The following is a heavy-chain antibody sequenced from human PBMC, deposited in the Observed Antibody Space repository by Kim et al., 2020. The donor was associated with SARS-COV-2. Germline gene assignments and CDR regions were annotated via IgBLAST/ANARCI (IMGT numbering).Heavy chain of an antibody. CDR3: ASDIVVVPAAEYYYYYGMDV. J-gene: IGHJ6*02. V-gene: IGHV1-69*04. CDR1: GGTFSSYA. Sequence: VKVSCKASGGTFSSYAISWVRQAPGQGLEWMGRIIPILGIANYAQKFQGRVTITADKSTSTAYMELSSLRSEDTAMFYCASDIVVVPAAEYYYYYGMDVWGQGTTVTVSS. CDR2: IIPILGIA. D-gene: IGHD2-2*01.